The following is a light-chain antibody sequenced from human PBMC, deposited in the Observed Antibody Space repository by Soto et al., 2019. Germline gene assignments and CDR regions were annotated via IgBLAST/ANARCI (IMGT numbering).Light chain of an antibody. J-gene: IGKJ4*01. CDR1: QSVGND. CDR3: QQYNSSPLT. CDR2: DIF. Sequence: EIVMTQSPSTLSVSPGERATLSCRASQSVGNDLAWYQQKPGQAPRLVIYDIFTSATGVPTRISGSGSGTEYTTTISSLQSQDFSVYYCQQYNSSPLTFGGGTKVEIK. V-gene: IGKV3D-15*01.